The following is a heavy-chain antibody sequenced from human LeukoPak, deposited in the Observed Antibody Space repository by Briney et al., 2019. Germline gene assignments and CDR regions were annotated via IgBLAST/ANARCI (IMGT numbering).Heavy chain of an antibody. CDR1: EFTFGSYA. V-gene: IGHV3-21*01. Sequence: GGSLRLSCAASEFTFGSYAMNWVRQAPGKGLEWVSSISSGSSFIYYADSVKGRFTISRDNAKNSLHLQMNSLRAEDTAIYYCARDQGGERWFDPWGQGTLVTVSS. D-gene: IGHD3-16*01. CDR3: ARDQGGERWFDP. CDR2: ISSGSSFI. J-gene: IGHJ5*02.